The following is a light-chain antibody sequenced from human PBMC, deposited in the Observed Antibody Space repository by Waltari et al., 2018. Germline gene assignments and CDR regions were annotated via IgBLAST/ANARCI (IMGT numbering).Light chain of an antibody. J-gene: IGKJ5*01. CDR2: WAS. CDR3: QQYYSTPPIT. CDR1: QRVLYSATNKNY. V-gene: IGKV4-1*01. Sequence: DIVMTQSPDSLAVSLGESATITCKSSQRVLYSATNKNYLAWYQQKPGQPPKLLIYWASTRESGVPDRFSGSGSGANFTLTISSLQAEDVAVYYCQQYYSTPPITFGQGTRLEIK.